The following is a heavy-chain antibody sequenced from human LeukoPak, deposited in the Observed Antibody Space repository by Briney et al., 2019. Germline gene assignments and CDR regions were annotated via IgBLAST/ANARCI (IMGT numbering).Heavy chain of an antibody. J-gene: IGHJ4*02. D-gene: IGHD5-18*01. CDR1: GFTFSSYA. V-gene: IGHV3-23*01. CDR3: ARGLLRDGYTYSYSFDY. CDR2: ISGSGGST. Sequence: GGSLRLSCAASGFTFSSYAMSWVRQAPGKGLEWVSAISGSGGSTYYADSVKGRFTISRDITKNTIYLQMNNLRAEDTAVYYCARGLLRDGYTYSYSFDYWGQGTLVTVSS.